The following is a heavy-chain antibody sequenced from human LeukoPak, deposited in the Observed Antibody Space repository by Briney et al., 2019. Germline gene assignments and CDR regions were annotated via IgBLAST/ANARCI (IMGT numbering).Heavy chain of an antibody. J-gene: IGHJ6*02. CDR3: ARGSSSWPYYYNLDV. D-gene: IGHD6-6*01. CDR2: ISSSSNYI. Sequence: SGGSLRLSCAASGFTFSSYSMNWVRQAPGKGLEWVSSISSSSNYIYYADSVKGRFTISRDNAKNSLYLQMNSLRAEDTAVYYCARGSSSWPYYYNLDVWGQGTTVTVS. CDR1: GFTFSSYS. V-gene: IGHV3-21*01.